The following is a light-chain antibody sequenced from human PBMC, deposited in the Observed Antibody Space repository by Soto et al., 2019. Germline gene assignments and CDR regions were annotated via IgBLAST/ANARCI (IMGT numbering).Light chain of an antibody. V-gene: IGKV1-6*01. CDR2: AAS. CDR1: QGIGND. Sequence: SPSSLSASVGDRVTITCRASQGIGNDLGWYQQKPGKAPKLLIYAASSLQSGVPSRFSGSGSGTDFTLTISSLQPEDFATYYCLQDYNYPPTFGQGTKVDIK. CDR3: LQDYNYPPT. J-gene: IGKJ1*01.